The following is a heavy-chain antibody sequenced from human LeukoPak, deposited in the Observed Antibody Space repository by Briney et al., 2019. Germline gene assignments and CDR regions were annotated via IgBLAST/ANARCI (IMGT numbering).Heavy chain of an antibody. CDR1: GGSISSYY. Sequence: SETLSLTCTVSGGSISSYYWSWIRQPPGKGLEWIGYIYYSGSTNYNPSLKSRVTISVDTSKNQFSLKLSSVTAADTAVYYCARATPYYYYGMDVWGQGTTVTVSS. V-gene: IGHV4-59*01. CDR3: ARATPYYYYGMDV. J-gene: IGHJ6*02. CDR2: IYYSGST.